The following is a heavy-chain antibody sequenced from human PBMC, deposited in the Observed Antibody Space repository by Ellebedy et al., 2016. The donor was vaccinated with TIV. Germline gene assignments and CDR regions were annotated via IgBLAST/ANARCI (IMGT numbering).Heavy chain of an antibody. J-gene: IGHJ3*02. CDR3: ARVVWQQPVSYAFDI. Sequence: MPSETLSLTCAVSGGSISSSNWWSWVRQPPGKGLEWIGYISYSGTTNYNPSLKSRVTISVATSRNHFSLRLSSVTAADPAVYYCARVVWQQPVSYAFDIWGQGTMVTVSS. CDR2: ISYSGTT. V-gene: IGHV4-4*02. D-gene: IGHD6-13*01. CDR1: GGSISSSNW.